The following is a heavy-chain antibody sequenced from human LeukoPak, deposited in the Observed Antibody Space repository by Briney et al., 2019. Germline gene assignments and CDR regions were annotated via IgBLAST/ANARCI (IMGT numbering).Heavy chain of an antibody. CDR1: GFTFSSYA. CDR3: ARDRLHYYYMDV. V-gene: IGHV3-64*01. J-gene: IGHJ6*03. Sequence: QPGGSLRLSCAASGFTFSSYAMHWVRQAPGKGLEYVSAISSNGGSTYYANSVKGRFTISRDNSKNTLYLQMGSLRAEDMAVYYCARDRLHYYYMDVWGKGTTVTVSS. CDR2: ISSNGGST.